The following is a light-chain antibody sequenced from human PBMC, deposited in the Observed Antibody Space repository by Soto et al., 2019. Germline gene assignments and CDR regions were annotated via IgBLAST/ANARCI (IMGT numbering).Light chain of an antibody. CDR3: QQYNRRPLT. V-gene: IGKV3D-11*01. CDR1: QGVGSY. Sequence: EIVLTQSPATLSLSPGERATLSCRASQGVGSYLAWYQQKPGQAPRLLIYDASNRATGIPARFSGSGPGTDFTLTISSLEPEDFAVYYCQQYNRRPLTFGGGTKVEIK. CDR2: DAS. J-gene: IGKJ4*01.